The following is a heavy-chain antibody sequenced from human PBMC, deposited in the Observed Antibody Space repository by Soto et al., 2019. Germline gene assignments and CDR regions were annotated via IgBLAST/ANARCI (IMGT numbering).Heavy chain of an antibody. V-gene: IGHV1-8*01. CDR2: MNPNSGNT. D-gene: IGHD3-10*01. CDR1: GYTFTSYD. Sequence: QVQLVQSGAEVKKPGASVKVSCKASGYTFTSYDINWVRQATGQGLEWMGWMNPNSGNTGYAQKLQCRVTMTRNTSISTAYMELSSLRSEDTAVYYCASGDFYGSGNSTLGDYWGQGTLVTVSS. CDR3: ASGDFYGSGNSTLGDY. J-gene: IGHJ4*02.